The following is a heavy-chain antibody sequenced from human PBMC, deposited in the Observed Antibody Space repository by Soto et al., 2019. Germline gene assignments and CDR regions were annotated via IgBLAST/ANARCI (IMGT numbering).Heavy chain of an antibody. J-gene: IGHJ4*02. D-gene: IGHD1-1*01. Sequence: ASLKVSCKVSGYTLTELSMHWVRQAPGKGLEWMGGFDPEDGETIYAQKFQGRVTMTEDTSTDTAYMELSSLRSEDTAVYYCATVDYGGTKWYYFDYWGQGTLVTVSS. V-gene: IGHV1-24*01. CDR3: ATVDYGGTKWYYFDY. CDR2: FDPEDGET. CDR1: GYTLTELS.